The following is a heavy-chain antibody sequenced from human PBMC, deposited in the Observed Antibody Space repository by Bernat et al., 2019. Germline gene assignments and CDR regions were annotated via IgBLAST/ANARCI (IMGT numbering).Heavy chain of an antibody. CDR1: GFTLSSYW. D-gene: IGHD3-16*01. J-gene: IGHJ1*01. CDR2: IKQDGSEK. Sequence: EVQLVESGGGLVQPGGSLRLSCAASGFTLSSYWMSWVRQAPGKGLEWVANIKQDGSEKYYGDSVKGRFTISRDNAKNSLYLQMNSLRAEDTAVYYCARDLGVGYFQHWGQGTLVTVSS. V-gene: IGHV3-7*04. CDR3: ARDLGVGYFQH.